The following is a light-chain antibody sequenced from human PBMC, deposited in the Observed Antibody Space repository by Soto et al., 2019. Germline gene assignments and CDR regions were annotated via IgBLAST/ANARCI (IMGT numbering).Light chain of an antibody. CDR1: QTISSW. Sequence: DIQMTQSPSTLSGSVGDRVTITCRASQTISSWLAWYQQKPGKAPKLLIYKASTLKSGVPLRFSGSGSGTEFTLNISSLQPDDFATYYCQHYNSYSEAFGQGTKVELK. CDR2: KAS. J-gene: IGKJ1*01. CDR3: QHYNSYSEA. V-gene: IGKV1-5*03.